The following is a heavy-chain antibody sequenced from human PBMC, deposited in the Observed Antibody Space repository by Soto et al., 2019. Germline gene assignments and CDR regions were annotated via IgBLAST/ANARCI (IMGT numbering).Heavy chain of an antibody. CDR3: ARSIAAAVDFDY. Sequence: ASVKVSCKASGYTFTSYGISWVRQAPGQGLEWMGWISAYNGNTNYAQKPQGRVTMTTDTSTSTAYMELRSLRSDDTAVYYCARSIAAAVDFDYWGQGTLVTVSS. CDR1: GYTFTSYG. J-gene: IGHJ4*02. D-gene: IGHD6-13*01. CDR2: ISAYNGNT. V-gene: IGHV1-18*01.